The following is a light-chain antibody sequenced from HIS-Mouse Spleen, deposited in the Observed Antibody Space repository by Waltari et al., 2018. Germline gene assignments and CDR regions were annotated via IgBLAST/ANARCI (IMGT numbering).Light chain of an antibody. V-gene: IGLV2-8*01. CDR1: SSDVVGYNY. CDR2: EVS. J-gene: IGLJ2*01. Sequence: QSALTQPPSASGSPGQSVTIPCTGTSSDVVGYNYVSWYQQHPGQAPKLMIYEVSKRPSGVPDRFSGSKSGNTASLTVSGLQAEDEADYYCSSYAGSNNLVFGGGTKLTVL. CDR3: SSYAGSNNLV.